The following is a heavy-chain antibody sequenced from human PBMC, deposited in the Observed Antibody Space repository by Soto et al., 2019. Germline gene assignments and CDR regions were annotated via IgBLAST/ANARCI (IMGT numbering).Heavy chain of an antibody. V-gene: IGHV4-34*01. CDR3: ARSRRRLRYFDSPRDAFDI. D-gene: IGHD3-9*01. Sequence: SETLSLTCAVYGGSFSGYYWSWIRQPPGKGLEWIGEINHSGSTNYNPSLKSRVTISVDTSKNQFSLKLSSVTAADTAVYYCARSRRRLRYFDSPRDAFDIWGQGTMVTVSS. J-gene: IGHJ3*02. CDR2: INHSGST. CDR1: GGSFSGYY.